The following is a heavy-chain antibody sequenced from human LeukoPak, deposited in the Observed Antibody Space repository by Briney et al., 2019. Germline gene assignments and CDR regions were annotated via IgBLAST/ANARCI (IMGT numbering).Heavy chain of an antibody. J-gene: IGHJ6*03. Sequence: AGRSLRLSCAASGFTFDDYAMHWVRQAPGKGLEWVSGISWNSGSIGYADSVKGRFTISRDNAKNSLYLQMNSLRAEDMALYYCAKDIGDSYYYYMDVWGKGTTVTVSS. CDR3: AKDIGDSYYYYMDV. CDR2: ISWNSGSI. V-gene: IGHV3-9*03. D-gene: IGHD2-21*01. CDR1: GFTFDDYA.